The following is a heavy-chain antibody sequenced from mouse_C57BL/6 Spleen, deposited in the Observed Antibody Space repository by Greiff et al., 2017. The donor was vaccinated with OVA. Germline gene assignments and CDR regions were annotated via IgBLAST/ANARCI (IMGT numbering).Heavy chain of an antibody. V-gene: IGHV1-69*01. Sequence: QVQLQQSGAELVMPGASVKLSCKASGYTFTSYWMHWVKQRPGQGLEWIGEIDPSDSYTNYNQKFKGKSTLTVDKSSSTAYMQLSSLTSEDSAVYDCARSYSNLYFDVWGTGTTVTVSS. D-gene: IGHD2-5*01. CDR2: IDPSDSYT. CDR3: ARSYSNLYFDV. J-gene: IGHJ1*03. CDR1: GYTFTSYW.